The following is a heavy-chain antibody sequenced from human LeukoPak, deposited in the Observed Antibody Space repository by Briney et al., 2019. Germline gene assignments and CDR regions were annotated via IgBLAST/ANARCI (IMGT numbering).Heavy chain of an antibody. J-gene: IGHJ3*01. CDR2: INPNSGGT. CDR1: GYTFTGSY. Sequence: GASVKVCCKASGYTFTGSYMHWVRQAPGQGLEWMGWINPNSGGTNYAQKFQGRVTITTDTISTTVYMELRSLRFDDTAVYYCARGDRAFDVWGQGTMVTVSS. V-gene: IGHV1-2*02. D-gene: IGHD2-21*02. CDR3: ARGDRAFDV.